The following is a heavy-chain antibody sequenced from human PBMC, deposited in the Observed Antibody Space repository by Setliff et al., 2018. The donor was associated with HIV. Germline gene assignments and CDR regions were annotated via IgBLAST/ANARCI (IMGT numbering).Heavy chain of an antibody. CDR2: ISAYNGNT. J-gene: IGHJ4*02. Sequence: ASVKVSCKASGYTFTSYGISWVRQASGQGLEWMGWISAYNGNTDYSQKFQGRVTITRDTSASTAYMELSSLRPEDTAVYYCASPTAIPHWGQGTLVTVSS. CDR3: ASPTAIPH. D-gene: IGHD2-21*02. V-gene: IGHV1-18*01. CDR1: GYTFTSYG.